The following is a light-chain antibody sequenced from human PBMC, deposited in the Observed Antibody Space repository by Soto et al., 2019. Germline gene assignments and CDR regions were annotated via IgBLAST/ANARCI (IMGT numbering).Light chain of an antibody. Sequence: EIVLTQSQGTLALSPGEGATVACRTIKSVKRNYLAWYQQKPGQAPRVVIYGVFSMATGIPDRFSGSGSGTDFTLTISRLEPEDSAVYYCQQYDISPRTFGQGTKVDIK. CDR3: QQYDISPRT. CDR2: GVF. J-gene: IGKJ1*01. CDR1: KSVKRNY. V-gene: IGKV3-20*01.